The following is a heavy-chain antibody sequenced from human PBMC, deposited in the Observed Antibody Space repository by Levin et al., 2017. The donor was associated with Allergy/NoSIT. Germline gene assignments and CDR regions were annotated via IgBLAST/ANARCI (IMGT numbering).Heavy chain of an antibody. J-gene: IGHJ4*02. CDR3: ARRGSDCSSTKCYFYLDY. CDR2: IYPGDSDT. CDR1: GYSFINYW. V-gene: IGHV5-51*01. Sequence: GESLKISCKVSGYSFINYWIGWVRRMPGKGLEWVGIIYPGDSDTIYSPSFQGQVTISADNSITTAYLQWSSLKASDTATYYCARRGSDCSSTKCYFYLDYWGQGTRVTVSS. D-gene: IGHD2-2*01.